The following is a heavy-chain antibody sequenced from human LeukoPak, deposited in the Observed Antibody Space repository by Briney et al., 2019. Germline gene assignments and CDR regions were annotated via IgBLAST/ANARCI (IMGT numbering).Heavy chain of an antibody. Sequence: SGTLFLTCAVSGGSGGSISSSNYWSWVRQPPGKGLEWIGEIYHSGSTNYNPSLKSRVTMSVDTSKNQFSLKLSSVTAADTAVYFCAGYHAYGVTTPPLGYWGQGTLVTVSS. CDR1: GGSGGSISSSNY. CDR3: AGYHAYGVTTPPLGY. V-gene: IGHV4-4*02. CDR2: IYHSGST. D-gene: IGHD4-17*01. J-gene: IGHJ4*02.